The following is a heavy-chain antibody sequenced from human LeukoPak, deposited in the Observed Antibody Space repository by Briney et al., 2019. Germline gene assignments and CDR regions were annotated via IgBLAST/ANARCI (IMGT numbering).Heavy chain of an antibody. V-gene: IGHV3-23*01. CDR2: INGGGGST. J-gene: IGHJ6*02. CDR3: AKGPSSGWPYGMDV. Sequence: GGSLRLSCAGSGFTFSSYAMSWVRQAPGKGLEWVSAINGGGGSTYYADSVKGRFTISRDNSRNTVYLRMNSLRAEDTAVYYCAKGPSSGWPYGMDVWAKGPRSPSP. D-gene: IGHD6-19*01. CDR1: GFTFSSYA.